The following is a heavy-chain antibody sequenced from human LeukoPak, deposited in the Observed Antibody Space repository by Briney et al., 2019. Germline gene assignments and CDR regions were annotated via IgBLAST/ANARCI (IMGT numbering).Heavy chain of an antibody. D-gene: IGHD5-18*01. Sequence: GAPVKVSCKASGYTFTSYDINWVRQAPGQGLEWMGWISAYTGNTNYAQKLQGRVTMTTDTSTSTAYMELRNLRSDDTAVYYCAIGYSYDTAFDYWGQGTLVTVSS. J-gene: IGHJ4*02. CDR1: GYTFTSYD. CDR3: AIGYSYDTAFDY. CDR2: ISAYTGNT. V-gene: IGHV1-18*01.